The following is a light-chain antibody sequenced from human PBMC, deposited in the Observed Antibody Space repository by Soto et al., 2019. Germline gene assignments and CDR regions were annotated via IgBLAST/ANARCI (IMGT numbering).Light chain of an antibody. CDR1: SSDVGGYNY. CDR2: EVS. CDR3: SSYTSSSTHRYV. V-gene: IGLV2-14*01. J-gene: IGLJ1*01. Sequence: QSALTQPASVSGSPGQSITISCTGTSSDVGGYNYVSWYQHHPGKAPKLMIYEVSNRPSGVSNRFSGSKSGNTASLTISGLQAEDEADYYCSSYTSSSTHRYVFGTGTKLTVL.